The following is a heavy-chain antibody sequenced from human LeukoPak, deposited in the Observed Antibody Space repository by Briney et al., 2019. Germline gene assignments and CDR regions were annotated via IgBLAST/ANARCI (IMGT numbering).Heavy chain of an antibody. Sequence: PSGTLSLTCAVSGGSISSSNWWSWVRQPPGKGLEWIGEIYHSGSTNYNPSLKSRVTISVDTSKDQFSLKLSSVTAADTAVYYCASYGRIAVAVDYWGQGTLVTVSS. CDR3: ASYGRIAVAVDY. CDR2: IYHSGST. CDR1: GGSISSSNW. V-gene: IGHV4-4*02. J-gene: IGHJ4*02. D-gene: IGHD6-19*01.